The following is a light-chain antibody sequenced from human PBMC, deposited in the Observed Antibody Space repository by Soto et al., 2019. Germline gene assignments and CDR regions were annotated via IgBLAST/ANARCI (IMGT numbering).Light chain of an antibody. V-gene: IGLV2-23*01. CDR1: SSDVGSYNL. Sequence: QSVLTQPASVSGSPGQSITISCTGTSSDVGSYNLVSWYQQHPGKAPKLMIYEGTKRPSGVSNRFSGSKSGNTASLTISGLQGEDEADYYCCSYAGQKTYVFGTGTKVTVL. CDR3: CSYAGQKTYV. J-gene: IGLJ1*01. CDR2: EGT.